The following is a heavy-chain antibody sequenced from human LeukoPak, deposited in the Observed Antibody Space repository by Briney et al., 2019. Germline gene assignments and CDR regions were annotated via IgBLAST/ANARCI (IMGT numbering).Heavy chain of an antibody. V-gene: IGHV1-2*02. CDR1: GYTFTGYY. D-gene: IGHD3-3*01. Sequence: ASVKVSCKASGYTFTGYYMHWVRQAPGQGLEWMGWINPNSGGTSYAQKFQGRVTMTRDTSISTAYMELSRLRSDDTAAYYCARVRIFGDFDYWGQGTLVTVSS. CDR3: ARVRIFGDFDY. CDR2: INPNSGGT. J-gene: IGHJ4*02.